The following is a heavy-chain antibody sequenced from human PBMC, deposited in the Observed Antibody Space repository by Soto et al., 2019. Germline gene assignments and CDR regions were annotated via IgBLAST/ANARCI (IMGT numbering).Heavy chain of an antibody. J-gene: IGHJ4*02. D-gene: IGHD2-21*02. CDR1: GGSINNRSYY. CDR2: IYYSGST. V-gene: IGHV4-39*01. CDR3: ARQRTSVVTQAYFDS. Sequence: ETLSLTGTVTGGSINNRSYYWGWILQPPGKGLEWIGRIYYSGSTYNNPSLKSRVSMSVDTSKNQFSLKLRSVTAADTALYYCARQRTSVVTQAYFDSWGQGSLVTVSS.